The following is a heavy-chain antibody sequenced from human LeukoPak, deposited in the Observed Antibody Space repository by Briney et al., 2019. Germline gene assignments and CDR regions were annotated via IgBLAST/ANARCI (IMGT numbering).Heavy chain of an antibody. CDR2: ISGSGGST. D-gene: IGHD4-17*01. Sequence: GGSLRLSCAASGFTFSSYATSWVRQAPGKGLEWVSAISGSGGSTYYADSVKGRFTISRDNSKKTLYLQMNSLRAEDTAVYYCAKPPSPTVTKGARDYWGQGTLVTVSS. CDR3: AKPPSPTVTKGARDY. V-gene: IGHV3-23*01. CDR1: GFTFSSYA. J-gene: IGHJ4*02.